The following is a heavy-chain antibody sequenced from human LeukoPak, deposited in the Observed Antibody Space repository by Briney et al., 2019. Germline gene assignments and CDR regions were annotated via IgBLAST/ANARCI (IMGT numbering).Heavy chain of an antibody. CDR3: AREIGDYYDSSGYSRTLDY. J-gene: IGHJ4*02. CDR1: GFTFSDYY. D-gene: IGHD3-22*01. V-gene: IGHV3-11*01. Sequence: GRSLRLSCAASGFTFSDYYMSWIRQAPGKGLEWVSYISSSGSTIYYADSVKGRFTISRDNAKNSLYLQMNSLRAEDTAVYYCAREIGDYYDSSGYSRTLDYWGQGTLVTVSS. CDR2: ISSSGSTI.